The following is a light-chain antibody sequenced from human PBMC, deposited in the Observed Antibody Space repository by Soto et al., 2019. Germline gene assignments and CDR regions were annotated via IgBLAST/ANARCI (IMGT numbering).Light chain of an antibody. CDR3: ASYSSSETPVV. CDR1: ARDIGGYQF. Sequence: QSALTQPASVSGSPGQSITISCTGTARDIGGYQFVSWYQQHPDKAPKLIIVDVTKRPSGISSRLSASKSGTTASLTISGLLPADEDQYYCASYSSSETPVVFGGGTKLTVL. J-gene: IGLJ2*01. V-gene: IGLV2-14*03. CDR2: DVT.